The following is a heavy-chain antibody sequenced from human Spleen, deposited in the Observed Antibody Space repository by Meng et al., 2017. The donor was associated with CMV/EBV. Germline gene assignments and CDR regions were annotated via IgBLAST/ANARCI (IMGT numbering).Heavy chain of an antibody. D-gene: IGHD6-19*01. J-gene: IGHJ4*02. CDR2: IYYSGST. Sequence: VQPQEAGPGLVKPSQTLSLTCTVSGGSISSGAYSWSWIRQPPGKGLEWIGYIYYSGSTYYNPSLKSRVTISVDTSKNQFSLKLSSVTAADTAVYYCARAAGSGWLFDYWGQGTLVTVSS. V-gene: IGHV4-30-4*08. CDR3: ARAAGSGWLFDY. CDR1: GGSISSGAYS.